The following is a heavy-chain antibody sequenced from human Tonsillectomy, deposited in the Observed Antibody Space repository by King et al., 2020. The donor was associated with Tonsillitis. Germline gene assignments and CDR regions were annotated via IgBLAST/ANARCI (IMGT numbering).Heavy chain of an antibody. V-gene: IGHV3-23*04. CDR3: AKDPTAHAAYYYYAMDV. J-gene: IGHJ6*02. CDR2: IRGTGGST. CDR1: GFTFSYYG. Sequence: VQLVESVGGLVQPGGSLRLSCAAYGFTFSYYGMSWGRQAPGKGLEWVSVIRGTGGSTYYSDSVKGRFTISRDNSKNTLYLQMNSLRAEDTAVYYCAKDPTAHAAYYYYAMDVWGQGTTVTVSS.